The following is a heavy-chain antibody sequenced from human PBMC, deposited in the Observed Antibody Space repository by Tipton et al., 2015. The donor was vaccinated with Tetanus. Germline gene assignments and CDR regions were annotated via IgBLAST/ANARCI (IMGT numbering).Heavy chain of an antibody. V-gene: IGHV4-34*01. CDR3: ARGELHYYDSSGYYLGSAYFDY. D-gene: IGHD3-22*01. Sequence: AGLVKPSETLSLTCAVYGGSFSGYYWSWIRQPPGKGLEWIGEINHSGSTNYNPSLKSRVTISVDTSKNQFSLKLSSVTAADTAVYYCARGELHYYDSSGYYLGSAYFDYWGQGTLVTVSS. J-gene: IGHJ4*02. CDR1: GGSFSGYY. CDR2: INHSGST.